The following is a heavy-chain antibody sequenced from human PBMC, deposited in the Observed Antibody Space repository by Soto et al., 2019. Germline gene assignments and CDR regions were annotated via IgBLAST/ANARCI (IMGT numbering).Heavy chain of an antibody. Sequence: PGGSLRLSCAASGFTFSSYAMHWVRQAPGKGLEWVAVISYDGSNKYYADSVKGRFTISRDNAKNSLYLQMNSLRAEDTAVYYCARSFCSTTTCYTGVYWFDPWGQGTRVTVSS. CDR3: ARSFCSTTTCYTGVYWFDP. D-gene: IGHD2-2*02. V-gene: IGHV3-30-3*01. CDR2: ISYDGSNK. CDR1: GFTFSSYA. J-gene: IGHJ5*02.